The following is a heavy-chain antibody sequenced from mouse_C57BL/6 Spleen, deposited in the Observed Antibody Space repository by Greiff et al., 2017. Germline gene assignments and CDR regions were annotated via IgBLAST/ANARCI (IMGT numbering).Heavy chain of an antibody. CDR1: GYTFTSYW. Sequence: QVQLQQPGAELVKPGASVKLSCKASGYTFTSYWMHWVKQRPGQGLEWIGMIHPNSGSTNYNEKFKSKATLTVDKSSSTAYMQLSSLTSEDSAVYYCAREGNYYGSSPSFAYWGQGTLVTVSA. J-gene: IGHJ3*01. D-gene: IGHD1-1*01. V-gene: IGHV1-64*01. CDR2: IHPNSGST. CDR3: AREGNYYGSSPSFAY.